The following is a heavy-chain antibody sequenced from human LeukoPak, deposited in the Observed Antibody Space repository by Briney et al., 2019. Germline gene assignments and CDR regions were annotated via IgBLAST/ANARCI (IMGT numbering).Heavy chain of an antibody. J-gene: IGHJ4*02. CDR2: IFYIGGT. Sequence: PSETLSLTCAVSGGSISTNNWWHWVRQSPGKGLEWMGEIFYIGGTNYNPSLKSRVTMSVDTSKNQFSLNVKSVTAADTAMYYCAREAAAGSHRGFDSWGQGTLVTVSS. V-gene: IGHV4-4*02. D-gene: IGHD6-25*01. CDR1: GGSISTNNW. CDR3: AREAAAGSHRGFDS.